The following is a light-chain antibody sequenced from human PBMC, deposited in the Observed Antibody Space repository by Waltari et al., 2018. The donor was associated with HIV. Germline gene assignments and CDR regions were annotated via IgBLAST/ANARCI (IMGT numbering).Light chain of an antibody. V-gene: IGKV4-1*01. CDR3: QQYHSVPYS. CDR2: WAS. CDR1: KILLYRSNNKNY. J-gene: IGKJ2*03. Sequence: DVFVTPSPASLAVSVGETATLNCKSSKILLYRSNNKNYLAWYQQRAGQRPKLLMYWASTRGSGVPDRFSGSGSETDFTLTISSLQPEDVAVYFCQQYHSVPYSFGQGTKVEVK.